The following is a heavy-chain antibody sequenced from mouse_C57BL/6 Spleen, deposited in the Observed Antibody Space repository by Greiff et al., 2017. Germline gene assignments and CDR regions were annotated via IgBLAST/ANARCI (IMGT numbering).Heavy chain of an antibody. D-gene: IGHD1-1*01. V-gene: IGHV1-26*01. CDR2: INPNNGGT. CDR3: ARYYGSSYYWFAY. J-gene: IGHJ3*01. CDR1: GYTFTDYY. Sequence: EVQLQQSGPELVKPGASVKISCKASGYTFTDYYMNWVKQSHGKSLEWIGDINPNNGGTSYNQKFKGKATLTVDKSSSTAYMELRILTSEDSAVYYCARYYGSSYYWFAYWGQGTLVTVSA.